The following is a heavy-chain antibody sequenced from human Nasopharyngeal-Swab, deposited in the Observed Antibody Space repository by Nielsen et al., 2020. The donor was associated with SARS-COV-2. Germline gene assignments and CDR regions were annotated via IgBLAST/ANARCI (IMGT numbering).Heavy chain of an antibody. D-gene: IGHD2-15*01. J-gene: IGHJ3*02. V-gene: IGHV3-23*01. Sequence: GESLRLSCAASGFTFSSYAMSWVRQAPGKGLEWVSAISGSGGSTYYADSVKGRFTISRDNSKNTLYLQMNSLRAEDTAVYYCAKDSVVVVAASDAFDIWGQGTMVTVSS. CDR2: ISGSGGST. CDR3: AKDSVVVVAASDAFDI. CDR1: GFTFSSYA.